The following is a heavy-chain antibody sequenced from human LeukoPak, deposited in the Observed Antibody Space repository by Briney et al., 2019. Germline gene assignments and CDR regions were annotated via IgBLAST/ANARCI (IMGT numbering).Heavy chain of an antibody. CDR3: ATASFIVVVVAATPDAFDI. Sequence: ASVKVSCKVSGYTLTELSMHWVRQAPGKGLEWMGGFDPEDGETIYAQKFQGRVTMTEDTSTDTAYMELSSLRSEDTAVYYCATASFIVVVVAATPDAFDIWSQGTMVTVSS. J-gene: IGHJ3*02. D-gene: IGHD2-15*01. V-gene: IGHV1-24*01. CDR2: FDPEDGET. CDR1: GYTLTELS.